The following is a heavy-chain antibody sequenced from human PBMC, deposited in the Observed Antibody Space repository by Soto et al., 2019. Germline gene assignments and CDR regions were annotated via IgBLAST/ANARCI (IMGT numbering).Heavy chain of an antibody. D-gene: IGHD1-1*01. J-gene: IGHJ4*02. CDR2: INPNSGGT. CDR1: GYTFTGYY. V-gene: IGHV1-2*02. CDR3: TRGWNVDQRERDFDY. Sequence: QVQLVQSGAEVKKPGASVKVSCKASGYTFTGYYMHWVRQAPGQGLEWMGWINPNSGGTNYAQKFQGRVTMTRDTSISTAYMELSRLRSDDTAVYYCTRGWNVDQRERDFDYWGQGTLVTVSS.